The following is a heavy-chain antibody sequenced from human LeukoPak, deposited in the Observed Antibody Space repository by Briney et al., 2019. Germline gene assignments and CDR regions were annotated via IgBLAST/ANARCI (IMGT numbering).Heavy chain of an antibody. V-gene: IGHV3-30*04. CDR2: ISYDGSNK. CDR3: ARDAHVAGIDY. Sequence: PGGSLRLSCAASGFTFSSYAMHWVRQAPGKGLEWVAVISYDGSNKYYADSVKGRFTISRDNSKNTLYLQMNSLRAEDMAVYYCARDAHVAGIDYWGQGTLVTVSS. J-gene: IGHJ4*02. D-gene: IGHD6-19*01. CDR1: GFTFSSYA.